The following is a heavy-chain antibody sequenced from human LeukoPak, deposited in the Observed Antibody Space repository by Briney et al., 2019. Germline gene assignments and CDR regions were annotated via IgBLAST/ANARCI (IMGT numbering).Heavy chain of an antibody. CDR3: AKVETSGGANCYALDY. D-gene: IGHD2-2*01. CDR1: GFTFSSYA. J-gene: IGHJ4*02. CDR2: ISGSDGST. V-gene: IGHV3-23*01. Sequence: GESLRLSCAASGFTFSSYAMTWARQAPDKGLEWVSAISGSDGSTYYADSVKGRFTISRDDSQNTLYLQMNSLSAEDTAVYYCAKVETSGGANCYALDYWGQGTLVTVSS.